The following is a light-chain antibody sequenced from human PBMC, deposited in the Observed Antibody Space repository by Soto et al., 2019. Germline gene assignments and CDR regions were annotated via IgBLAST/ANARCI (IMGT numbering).Light chain of an antibody. Sequence: DIQMTQSPSSLSASVGDRVTITCRASQYISSYVNWYQQKPGKAPKFLIYGASDLQRGVPSRFSGSGSGTDFTLTINSPQPEDFATYYCQQSYSRPLTFGPGTKLDIK. CDR2: GAS. CDR1: QYISSY. V-gene: IGKV1-39*01. CDR3: QQSYSRPLT. J-gene: IGKJ3*01.